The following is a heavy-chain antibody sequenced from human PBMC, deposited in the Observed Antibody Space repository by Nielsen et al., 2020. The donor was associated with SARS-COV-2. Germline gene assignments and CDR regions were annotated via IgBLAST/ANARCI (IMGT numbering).Heavy chain of an antibody. CDR3: ARELRVGMAINGAFDN. Sequence: ASVKVSCKASGYSFTNHGFSWVRQAPGQGLEWMGWISAYSGYTNYAEKLQGRVTMTTDTSTSTAYMELRSLRSDDTAVYYCARELRVGMAINGAFDNWGQGTMVTVSS. CDR1: GYSFTNHG. V-gene: IGHV1-18*04. J-gene: IGHJ3*02. D-gene: IGHD2-21*01. CDR2: ISAYSGYT.